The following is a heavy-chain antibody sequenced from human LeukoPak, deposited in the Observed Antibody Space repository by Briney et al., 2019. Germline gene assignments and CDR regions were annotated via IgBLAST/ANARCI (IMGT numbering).Heavy chain of an antibody. D-gene: IGHD3-22*01. V-gene: IGHV4-38-2*02. CDR2: IYHSTST. CDR1: AFSISSGYY. CDR3: ARDRSAIYYDSSGYYPKDYFDY. Sequence: SSENLSLTSAVSAFSISSGYYWGWTRQPSGKGLEWIGTIYHSTSTSYNPSLKIRVTISVDTSKNHFSLKLSSVTAADTGVYFCARDRSAIYYDSSGYYPKDYFDYWGQGTLVSVSS. J-gene: IGHJ4*02.